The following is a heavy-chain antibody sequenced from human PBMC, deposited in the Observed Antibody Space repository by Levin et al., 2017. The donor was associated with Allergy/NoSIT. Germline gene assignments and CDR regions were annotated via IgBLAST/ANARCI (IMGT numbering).Heavy chain of an antibody. D-gene: IGHD3-16*01. J-gene: IGHJ4*02. V-gene: IGHV3-21*01. CDR3: ARDNVDLRLGGDFDY. CDR2: ISSSSSYI. CDR1: GFTFSSYS. Sequence: LSLTCSASGFTFSSYSMNWVRQAPGKGLEWVSSISSSSSYIYYADSVNGRFTISRDNAKNSLYLQMNRLRAEDTAVYYCARDNVDLRLGGDFDYWGQGTLVTVSS.